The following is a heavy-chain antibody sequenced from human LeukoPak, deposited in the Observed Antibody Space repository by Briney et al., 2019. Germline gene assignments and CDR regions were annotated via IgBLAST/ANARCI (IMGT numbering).Heavy chain of an antibody. CDR3: AREIGGDFGEEVYMNV. Sequence: GASVTVSCKASGYTFTSYGISWVRQAPGQGLEWMGWISAYNGNTNYAQKLQGRVTMTTDTSTSTAYMELRSLRSDDTAVYYCAREIGGDFGEEVYMNVWGKGTTVTVSS. V-gene: IGHV1-18*01. CDR2: ISAYNGNT. D-gene: IGHD3-16*01. CDR1: GYTFTSYG. J-gene: IGHJ6*03.